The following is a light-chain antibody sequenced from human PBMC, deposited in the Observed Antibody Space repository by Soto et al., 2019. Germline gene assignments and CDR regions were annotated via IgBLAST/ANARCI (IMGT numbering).Light chain of an antibody. J-gene: IGLJ1*01. V-gene: IGLV3-1*01. CDR1: KLGDKY. CDR3: RAWDSGYV. CDR2: QDS. Sequence: SYELTQPPSVSVSPGQTASITCSGDKLGDKYACWYQQKPGQSPVLVIYQDSKRPSGIPERFSGSNSGNTATLTISGTQAMDEADYYCRAWDSGYVFGTGTKVTVL.